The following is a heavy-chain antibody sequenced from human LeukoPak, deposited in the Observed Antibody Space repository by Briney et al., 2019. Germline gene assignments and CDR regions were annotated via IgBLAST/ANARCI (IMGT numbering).Heavy chain of an antibody. D-gene: IGHD2-15*01. CDR3: ARESPIGGFDY. J-gene: IGHJ4*02. Sequence: GASVKVSCKASGGTSSSYAISWVRQAPGQGLEWMGRIIPIFGTANYAQKFQGRVTITTDESTSTAYMELSSLRSEDTAVYYCARESPIGGFDYWGQGTLVTVSS. CDR1: GGTSSSYA. V-gene: IGHV1-69*05. CDR2: IIPIFGTA.